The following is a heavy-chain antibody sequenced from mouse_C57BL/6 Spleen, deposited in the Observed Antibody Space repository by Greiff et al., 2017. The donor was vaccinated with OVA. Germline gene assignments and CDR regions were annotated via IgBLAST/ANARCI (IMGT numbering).Heavy chain of an antibody. CDR3: AKYYGSSPPWFAY. CDR1: GYTFTSYG. Sequence: VKLQQSGAELARPGASVKLSCKASGYTFTSYGISWVKQRTGQGLEWIGEIYPRSGNTYYNEKFKGKATLTADKSSSTAYMELRSLTSEDSAVYFCAKYYGSSPPWFAYWGQGTLVTVSA. D-gene: IGHD1-1*01. V-gene: IGHV1-81*01. CDR2: IYPRSGNT. J-gene: IGHJ3*01.